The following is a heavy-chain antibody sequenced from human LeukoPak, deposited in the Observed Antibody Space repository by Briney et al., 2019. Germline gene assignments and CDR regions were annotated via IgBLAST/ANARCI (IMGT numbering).Heavy chain of an antibody. CDR3: ARGIAYYDFWSGYYPKRFDY. D-gene: IGHD3-3*01. CDR2: IYYSGST. J-gene: IGHJ4*02. V-gene: IGHV4-59*01. Sequence: SETLSLTCTVSGGFISSYYWSWIRQPPGKGLEWIGYIYYSGSTNYNPSLKSRVTISVDTSKNQFSLKLSSVTAADTAVYYCARGIAYYDFWSGYYPKRFDYWGQGTLVTVSS. CDR1: GGFISSYY.